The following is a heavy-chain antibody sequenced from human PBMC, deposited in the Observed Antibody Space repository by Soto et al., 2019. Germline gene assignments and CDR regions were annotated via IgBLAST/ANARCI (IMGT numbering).Heavy chain of an antibody. V-gene: IGHV3-13*05. J-gene: IGHJ4*02. Sequence: GSLRLSCAASGFTFSTYDMHWVRQATGKGLEWVSAIGAADNPYYSGSVKGRFTISRDNSKKTLYLQMNSMRAEDTAVYYCARDSGGRTPKIQLWYLFDYWGQGTLVTVSS. D-gene: IGHD5-18*01. CDR3: ARDSGGRTPKIQLWYLFDY. CDR1: GFTFSTYD. CDR2: IGAADNP.